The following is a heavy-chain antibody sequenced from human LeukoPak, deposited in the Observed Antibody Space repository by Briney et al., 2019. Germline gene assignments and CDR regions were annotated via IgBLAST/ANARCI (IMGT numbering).Heavy chain of an antibody. V-gene: IGHV3-48*01. CDR2: TSSSSSTT. D-gene: IGHD2-15*01. CDR1: GFTFSSYS. Sequence: GGSLRLSCAASGFTFSSYSMNWVRQAPGKGLEWVSYTSSSSSTTYYADSVKGRFTISRDNAKNSLYLQMNSLRAEDTAVYYCAREGGYCSGGSCYWDDYWGQGTLVTVSS. CDR3: AREGGYCSGGSCYWDDY. J-gene: IGHJ4*02.